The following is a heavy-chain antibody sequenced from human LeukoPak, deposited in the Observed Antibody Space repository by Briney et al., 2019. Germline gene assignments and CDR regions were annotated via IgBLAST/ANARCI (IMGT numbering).Heavy chain of an antibody. CDR3: ARVVRQYYYDSSGPGDWFDP. V-gene: IGHV1-69*05. D-gene: IGHD3-22*01. CDR2: IIPIFGTA. J-gene: IGHJ5*02. CDR1: GGTLSSYA. Sequence: ASVKVSCKASGGTLSSYAISWVRQAPGQGLEWMGGIIPIFGTANYAQKFQGRVTITTDESTSTAYMELSSLRSEDTAVYYCARVVRQYYYDSSGPGDWFDPWGQGTLVTVSS.